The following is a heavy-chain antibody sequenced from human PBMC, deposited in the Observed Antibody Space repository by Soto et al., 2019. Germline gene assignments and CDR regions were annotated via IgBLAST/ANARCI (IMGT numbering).Heavy chain of an antibody. V-gene: IGHV3-30*03. D-gene: IGHD6-6*01. CDR3: ARDGAARGFFLDY. CDR1: GFTFSSYG. CDR2: ISYDGSNK. J-gene: IGHJ4*02. Sequence: GGSLRLSCAASGFTFSSYGMHWVRQAPGKGLEWVAVISYDGSNKYYADSVKGRFTISRDNAKNSLFLQMNSLRVEDTAVYYCARDGAARGFFLDYWGQGMLVTVSS.